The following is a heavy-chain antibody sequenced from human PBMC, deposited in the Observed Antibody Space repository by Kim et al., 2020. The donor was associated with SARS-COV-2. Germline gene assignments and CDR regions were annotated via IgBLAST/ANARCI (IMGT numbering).Heavy chain of an antibody. D-gene: IGHD3-22*01. Sequence: GESLKISCKGSGYSFTNYWIGWVRQMPGKGLEWMGIIYPGDSDTRYSPSFQGQVTISVDKSISTAYVQWSSLKASDTAMYYCARVRDRSDYHQQAFDYWGQGTLVTVSS. CDR3: ARVRDRSDYHQQAFDY. J-gene: IGHJ4*02. CDR2: IYPGDSDT. V-gene: IGHV5-51*01. CDR1: GYSFTNYW.